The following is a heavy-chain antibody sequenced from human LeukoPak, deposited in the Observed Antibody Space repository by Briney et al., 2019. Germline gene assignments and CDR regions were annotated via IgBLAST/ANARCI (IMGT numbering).Heavy chain of an antibody. CDR1: GGSISSGGYY. D-gene: IGHD6-13*01. CDR3: ARVAQQPDYYFDY. J-gene: IGHJ4*02. Sequence: SETLSLTCTVSGGSISSGGYYWSWIRQPPGKGLEWIGYIYHSGSTYYNPSLKSRVAISVDRSKNQFSLKLSSVTAADTAVYYCARVAQQPDYYFDYWGQGTLVTVSS. V-gene: IGHV4-30-2*01. CDR2: IYHSGST.